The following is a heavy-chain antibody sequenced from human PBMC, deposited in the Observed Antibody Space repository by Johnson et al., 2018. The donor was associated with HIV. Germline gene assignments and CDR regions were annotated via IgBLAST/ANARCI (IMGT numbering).Heavy chain of an antibody. V-gene: IGHV3-30*18. CDR1: QFTFSSYY. Sequence: QVQLLESGGGVVQPGGSPRLSCAASQFTFSSYYMNCVRQAPGNGLEWVALISYDGSNKYYAASVKVRFTISRDNAKNSLYLQLNSLTAEDTALYHCAKDVLRSFDWLPDSFDVWGQGTVVTVSS. J-gene: IGHJ3*01. CDR2: ISYDGSNK. D-gene: IGHD3-9*01. CDR3: AKDVLRSFDWLPDSFDV.